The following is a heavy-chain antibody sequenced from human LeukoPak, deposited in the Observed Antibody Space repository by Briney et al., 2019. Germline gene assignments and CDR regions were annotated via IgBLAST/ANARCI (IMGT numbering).Heavy chain of an antibody. V-gene: IGHV3-33*01. CDR2: IWYDGVTK. J-gene: IGHJ5*02. CDR1: GFTLRNFG. Sequence: GGSLRLSCAASGFTLRNFGLHWVRQAPGKGLEWVAVIWYDGVTKYYADSVKGRFTISRDNSKNTVYLQMNGLRPEDTAVYYCARDRGPGWFDPWGQGTLVTVSS. CDR3: ARDRGPGWFDP. D-gene: IGHD3-10*01.